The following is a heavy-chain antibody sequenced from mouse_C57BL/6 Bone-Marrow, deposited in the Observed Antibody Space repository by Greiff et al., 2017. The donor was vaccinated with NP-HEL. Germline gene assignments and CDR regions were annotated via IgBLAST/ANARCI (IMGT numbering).Heavy chain of an antibody. D-gene: IGHD2-3*01. CDR2: ISDGGSYT. Sequence: VESGGGLVKPGGSLKLSCAASGFTFSSYAMSWVRQTPEKRLEWVATISDGGSYTYYPDNVKGRFTISRDNAKNNLYLQMSHLKSEDTAMYYCARARWLLPDYFDYWGQGTTLTVSS. V-gene: IGHV5-4*01. J-gene: IGHJ2*01. CDR3: ARARWLLPDYFDY. CDR1: GFTFSSYA.